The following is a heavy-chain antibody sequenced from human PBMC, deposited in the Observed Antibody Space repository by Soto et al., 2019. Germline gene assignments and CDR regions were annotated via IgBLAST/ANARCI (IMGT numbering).Heavy chain of an antibody. CDR3: ARFFGSGFDY. CDR2: ISTRGATR. CDR1: GFTFSTDS. J-gene: IGHJ4*02. V-gene: IGHV3-48*02. D-gene: IGHD6-19*01. Sequence: EVQLVESGGGLVQPGGSLRLSCVASGFTFSTDSMKWVRQAPGKGLEWVAHISTRGATRYYADSVKGRFTISRDNAKTSLYLQMDSLRNEDTAVYYCARFFGSGFDYWGQGTLVTVSS.